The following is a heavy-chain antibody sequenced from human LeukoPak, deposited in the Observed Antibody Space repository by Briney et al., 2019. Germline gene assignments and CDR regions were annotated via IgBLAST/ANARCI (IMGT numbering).Heavy chain of an antibody. D-gene: IGHD3-22*01. Sequence: GGSLRLSCAASGFTFSSYAMSWVRQAPGKGLEWVANIKQDGSEKYYVDSVKGRFTISRDNAKNSLYLQMNSLRAEDTAVYYCASGYNYYDSSGYYPWGQGTLVTVSS. CDR3: ASGYNYYDSSGYYP. CDR2: IKQDGSEK. CDR1: GFTFSSYA. V-gene: IGHV3-7*01. J-gene: IGHJ5*02.